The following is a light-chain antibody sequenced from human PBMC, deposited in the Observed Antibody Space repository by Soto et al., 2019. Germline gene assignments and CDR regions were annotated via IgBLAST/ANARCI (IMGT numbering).Light chain of an antibody. CDR3: CSYAGSSNFYV. J-gene: IGLJ1*01. CDR2: EGS. V-gene: IGLV2-23*01. Sequence: LTQPASVSGSPGQSITISCTGTSSDVGSYNLVSWYQQHPGKAPKLMIYEGSKRPSGVSNRFSGSKSGNTASLTISGLQAEDEADYYCCSYAGSSNFYVFGTGTKVTVL. CDR1: SSDVGSYNL.